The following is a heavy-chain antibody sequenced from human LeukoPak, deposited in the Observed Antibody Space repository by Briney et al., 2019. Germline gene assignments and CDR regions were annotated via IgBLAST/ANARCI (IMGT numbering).Heavy chain of an antibody. D-gene: IGHD5-18*01. CDR2: IDPSDSYT. CDR1: GYSFTSYW. CDR3: ARRRRGYSPYYFDY. J-gene: IGHJ4*02. V-gene: IGHV5-10-1*01. Sequence: GESLRISCKGSGYSFTSYWISWVRQMPGKGLEWMGRIDPSDSYTNYSPSFQGHATISADKSISTAYLQWSSLKASDAAMYYCARRRRGYSPYYFDYWGQGTLVTVSS.